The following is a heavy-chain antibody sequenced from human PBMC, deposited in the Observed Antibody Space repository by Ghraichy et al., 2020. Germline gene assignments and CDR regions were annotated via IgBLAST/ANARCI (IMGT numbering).Heavy chain of an antibody. V-gene: IGHV3-33*01. CDR3: ARWSGRIAVAGVDY. CDR2: IWYDGSNK. D-gene: IGHD6-19*01. CDR1: GFTFSSYG. Sequence: GGSLRLSCAASGFTFSSYGMHWVRQAPGKGLEWVAVIWYDGSNKYYADSVKGRFTISRDNSKNPLYLQMNSLRAEDTAVYYCARWSGRIAVAGVDYWGQGTLVTVSS. J-gene: IGHJ4*02.